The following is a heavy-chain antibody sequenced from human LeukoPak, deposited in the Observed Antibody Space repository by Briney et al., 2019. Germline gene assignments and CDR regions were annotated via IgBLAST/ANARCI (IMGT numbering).Heavy chain of an antibody. CDR1: GGSISSYY. CDR3: ARHSIFYYDSSGRGTWFDP. Sequence: SETLSLTCTVSGGSISSYYWSWIRQPPGKGLEWIGYIYTSGSTNYNPSLKSRVTISVDTSKNQLSLKLSSVTAADTAVYYCARHSIFYYDSSGRGTWFDPWGQGTLVTVSS. CDR2: IYTSGST. J-gene: IGHJ5*02. V-gene: IGHV4-4*09. D-gene: IGHD3-22*01.